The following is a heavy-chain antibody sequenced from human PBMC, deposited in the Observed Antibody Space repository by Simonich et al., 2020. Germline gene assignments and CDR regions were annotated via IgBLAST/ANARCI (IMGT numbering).Heavy chain of an antibody. V-gene: IGHV4-38-2*01. D-gene: IGHD7-27*01. CDR3: ATQVDKTGEIDY. CDR2: IYHSGST. J-gene: IGHJ4*02. Sequence: QVQLQESGPGLVKPSETLSLTCAVSGYSISSGYYWGWIRQPPGKGLEWIGSIYHSGSTYYNPSLKSRVTISVDTSKNQVSLKLSSVTAADTAVYYCATQVDKTGEIDYWGQGTMVTVSS. CDR1: GYSISSGYY.